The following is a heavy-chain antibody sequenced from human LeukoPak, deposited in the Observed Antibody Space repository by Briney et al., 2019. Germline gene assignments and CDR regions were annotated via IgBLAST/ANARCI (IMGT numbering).Heavy chain of an antibody. V-gene: IGHV4-4*02. D-gene: IGHD3-9*01. CDR1: GDSISSSNW. J-gene: IGHJ4*02. CDR3: ARVPMTGYEKQYYFDF. CDR2: IYHSGSS. Sequence: SETLSLTCTVSGDSISSSNWWNWVRQTPGKGLEWIGEIYHSGSSNYNPPFNSRLSISVDKSNNLFSLKLTSVTAADTAVYYCARVPMTGYEKQYYFDFWGQGALVTVSS.